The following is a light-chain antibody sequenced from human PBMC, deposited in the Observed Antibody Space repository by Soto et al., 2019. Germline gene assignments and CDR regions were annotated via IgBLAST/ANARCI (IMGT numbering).Light chain of an antibody. J-gene: IGLJ3*02. CDR1: SSNIGSNT. Sequence: QSVLTQPPSASGTPGQGVTISCSGSSSNIGSNTVKWYQQLPGTAPKLLIYNNDQRPSGVPDRFSGSKSGTSASLAVSGLQSEDEADYYCATWDDSLHGVVFGGGTKLTVL. CDR2: NND. V-gene: IGLV1-44*01. CDR3: ATWDDSLHGVV.